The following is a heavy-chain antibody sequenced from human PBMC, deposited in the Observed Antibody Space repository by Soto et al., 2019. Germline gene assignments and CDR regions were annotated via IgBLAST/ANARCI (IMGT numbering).Heavy chain of an antibody. CDR1: GFPFSSYV. D-gene: IGHD4-4*01. Sequence: EVQLLESGGGLVQRGGSLGLACAASGFPFSSYVMSWVRQAPGKGLEGVSGISGGGSNTFYADSVKGRFTISRDNSKNTLLLQMNSLGAEDTAVYYCAKDSNKYSSSLRGRYFDYWGQGIGVTVSS. V-gene: IGHV3-23*01. CDR2: ISGGGSNT. CDR3: AKDSNKYSSSLRGRYFDY. J-gene: IGHJ4*02.